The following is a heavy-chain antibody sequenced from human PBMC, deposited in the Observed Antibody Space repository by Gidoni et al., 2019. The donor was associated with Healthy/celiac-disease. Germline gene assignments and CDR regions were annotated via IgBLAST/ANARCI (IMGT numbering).Heavy chain of an antibody. J-gene: IGHJ4*02. Sequence: EVQMVETGGGVVQPGGSLRLSCAASGFTFDYSAMHCGRRAPGKGLVWVSLISGDGGSTYYADSVKGRFTISRDNSKNSLYLQMNSLRTEDTALYYCAKEGWPPSIDYWGQGTLVTVSS. CDR3: AKEGWPPSIDY. D-gene: IGHD2-15*01. V-gene: IGHV3-43*02. CDR2: ISGDGGST. CDR1: GFTFDYSA.